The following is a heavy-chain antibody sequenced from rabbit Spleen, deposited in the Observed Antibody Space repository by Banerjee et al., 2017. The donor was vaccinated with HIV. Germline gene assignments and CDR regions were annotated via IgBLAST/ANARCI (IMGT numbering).Heavy chain of an antibody. CDR1: GFSFSSGYD. V-gene: IGHV1S40*01. CDR3: ARGDFCFNL. CDR2: INPIFDST. D-gene: IGHD4-2*01. Sequence: QSLEESGGGLVKPGASLTLTCKASGFSFSSGYDMCWVRQAPGTGLEWIACINPIFDSTYYASWAKGRFTISKTSSTTVTLQMSSLTGADTATYFCARGDFCFNLWGQGTLVTVS. J-gene: IGHJ4*01.